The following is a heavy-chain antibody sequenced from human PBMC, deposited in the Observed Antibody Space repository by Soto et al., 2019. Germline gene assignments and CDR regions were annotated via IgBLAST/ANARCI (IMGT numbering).Heavy chain of an antibody. J-gene: IGHJ6*03. CDR2: ISYDGSNK. D-gene: IGHD3-9*01. CDR3: AKDGLTGSNYYDYYYRDV. CDR1: GFTFSSYG. Sequence: QVQLVESGGGVVQPGRSLRLSCAASGFTFSSYGMHWVRQAPGKGLEWVADISYDGSNKYYADSVKGRFTISRDNSKDTRYLQMNSLRAEDTAVYYCAKDGLTGSNYYDYYYRDVWGKGTTVTVSS. V-gene: IGHV3-30*18.